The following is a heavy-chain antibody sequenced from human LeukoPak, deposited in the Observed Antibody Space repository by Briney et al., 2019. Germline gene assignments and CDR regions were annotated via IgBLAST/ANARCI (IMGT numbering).Heavy chain of an antibody. CDR1: GFTFSSYG. CDR3: AKALSQWELSYFDL. CDR2: ISYDGSNK. D-gene: IGHD1-26*01. V-gene: IGHV3-30*18. Sequence: PGGSLRLSCAASGFTFSSYGMHWVRRAPGKGLEWVAVISYDGSNKYYADSVKGRFTISRDNSKNTLYLQMNSLRAEDTAVYYCAKALSQWELSYFDLWGRGTLVTVSS. J-gene: IGHJ2*01.